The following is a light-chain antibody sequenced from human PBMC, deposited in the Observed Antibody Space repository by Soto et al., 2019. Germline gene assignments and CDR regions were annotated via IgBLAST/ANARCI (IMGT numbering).Light chain of an antibody. CDR3: QQYNNWPLT. J-gene: IGKJ3*01. CDR2: GAS. CDR1: QSVTSN. V-gene: IGKV3-15*01. Sequence: EIVMTQPPATLSVSPGERATLSCRASQSVTSNLAWYQQKPGQAPRLLIYGASTKATGLPARFSGSGSGTEFTLTISSLQSEDFAVYYCQQYNNWPLTFGPGTKVDIK.